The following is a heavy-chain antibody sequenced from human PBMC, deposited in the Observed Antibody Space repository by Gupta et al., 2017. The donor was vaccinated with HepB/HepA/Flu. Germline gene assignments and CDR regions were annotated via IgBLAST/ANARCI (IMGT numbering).Heavy chain of an antibody. CDR3: GRWAPLYDYRDV. J-gene: IGHJ6*03. V-gene: IGHV1-18*01. CDR2: ISAYNGRT. CDR1: GSTFRNYG. Sequence: QVQLVQSGGEVRNPGASVKLSCKASGSTFRNYGFTWVRQAPGQGLEWIGWISAYNGRTDYAKKVQGRVSMTTDPSTTTAYMELRSLRSDDTAVYYCGRWAPLYDYRDVWGKGTTVTVSS.